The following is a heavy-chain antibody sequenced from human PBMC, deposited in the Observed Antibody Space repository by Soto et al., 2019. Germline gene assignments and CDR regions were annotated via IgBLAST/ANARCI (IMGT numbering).Heavy chain of an antibody. CDR3: ARSPIRDFWSGYDYYFDY. CDR2: ISSSSSYI. D-gene: IGHD3-3*01. V-gene: IGHV3-21*01. CDR1: GFTFSSYS. Sequence: GGSLRLSCAASGFTFSSYSMNWVRQAPGKGLEWVSSISSSSSYIYYADSVKGRFTISRDNAKNSLYLQMNSLRAEDTAVYYCARSPIRDFWSGYDYYFDYWGQGTLVTVSS. J-gene: IGHJ4*02.